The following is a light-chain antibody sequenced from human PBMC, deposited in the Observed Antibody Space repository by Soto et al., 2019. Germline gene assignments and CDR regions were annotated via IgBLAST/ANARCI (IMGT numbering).Light chain of an antibody. CDR2: GTS. CDR3: HQNYGTFA. CDR1: QSIDMH. V-gene: IGKV1-39*01. Sequence: DIEMTQSPPSLSASVGDRVTITCRASQSIDMHLNWYQQKPGKPPVLLIYGTSTLHSGVPSRFSGSGSGTEFALTISSLQPEDFATYFCHQNYGTFAFRPG. J-gene: IGKJ3*01.